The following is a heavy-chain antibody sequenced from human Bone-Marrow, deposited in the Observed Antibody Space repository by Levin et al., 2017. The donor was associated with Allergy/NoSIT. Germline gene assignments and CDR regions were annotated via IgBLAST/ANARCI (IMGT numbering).Heavy chain of an antibody. D-gene: IGHD3-16*01. CDR1: GFTFNFYT. Sequence: GGSLRLSCAASGFTFNFYTMHWVRQAPGKGPEWLALSSFDGSDQQYADSVKGRFTISRDNSKDTLFLQMNNVTPEDTALYYCVRLDRGVLPFDFWGRGTLVAVSS. J-gene: IGHJ4*02. V-gene: IGHV3-30*04. CDR3: VRLDRGVLPFDF. CDR2: SSFDGSDQ.